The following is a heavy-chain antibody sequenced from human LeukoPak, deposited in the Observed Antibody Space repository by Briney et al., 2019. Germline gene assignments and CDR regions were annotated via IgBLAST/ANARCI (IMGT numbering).Heavy chain of an antibody. CDR3: ARAKSYYILKNGMGYYLDY. Sequence: SETLSLTCTVSGYSISSGYYWGWIRQPPGKGLEWIGSISHSGSTYYNSSLKSRVTISVDTSKNQFSLKLSSVTAADTAVYYCARAKSYYILKNGMGYYLDYWGQGTLVTVSS. CDR1: GYSISSGYY. V-gene: IGHV4-38-2*02. CDR2: ISHSGST. D-gene: IGHD3-10*01. J-gene: IGHJ4*02.